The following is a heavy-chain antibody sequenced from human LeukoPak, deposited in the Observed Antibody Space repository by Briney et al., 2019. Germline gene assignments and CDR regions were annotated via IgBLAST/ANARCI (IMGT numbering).Heavy chain of an antibody. CDR2: IRSDGSNK. Sequence: GGSLRLSCAASGFTFSSYGMHWVRQAPGQGLEWVGFIRSDGSNKYYADSVKGRFTITRDNSKNTLYLQMNSLRAEDTAVYYCAKRGDTAMVTDYWGQGTLVTVSS. CDR1: GFTFSSYG. J-gene: IGHJ4*02. D-gene: IGHD5-18*01. CDR3: AKRGDTAMVTDY. V-gene: IGHV3-30*02.